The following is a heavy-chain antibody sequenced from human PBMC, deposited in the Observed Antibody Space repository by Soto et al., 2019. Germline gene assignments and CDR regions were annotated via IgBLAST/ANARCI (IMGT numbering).Heavy chain of an antibody. CDR1: GFTFSSYA. CDR2: ISGSGGST. V-gene: IGHV3-23*01. D-gene: IGHD1-26*01. J-gene: IGHJ6*02. CDR3: AKVPRGYYYYGMDV. Sequence: GGSLRLSCAASGFTFSSYAMSWVRQAPGKGLEWVSAISGSGGSTYYADSVKGRFTISRDNSKNTLYLQMNSLRAEDTAVYYCAKVPRGYYYYGMDVWGQGXTVTVSS.